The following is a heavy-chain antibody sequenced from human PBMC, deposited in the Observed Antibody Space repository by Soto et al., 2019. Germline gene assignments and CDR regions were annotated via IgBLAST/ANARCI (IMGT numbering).Heavy chain of an antibody. CDR2: IDHSGST. J-gene: IGHJ4*02. Sequence: SETLSLTCAVFGGSFCGYYWSWIRQPPGKGLEWIGEIDHSGSTNYNPSLKSRVTTSVDTSKNQFSLKLTSVTAADTAVYYCARYGSGILFDYWGQGALVTVSS. CDR1: GGSFCGYY. CDR3: ARYGSGILFDY. V-gene: IGHV4-34*01. D-gene: IGHD3-10*01.